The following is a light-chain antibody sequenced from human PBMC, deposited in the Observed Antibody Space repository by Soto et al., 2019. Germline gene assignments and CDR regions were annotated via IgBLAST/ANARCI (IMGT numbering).Light chain of an antibody. CDR1: QGIRND. Sequence: DIQMTQFPSSLSASVGDRVTITCRASQGIRNDLGWYQQKPGKAPKRLIYAASSLQSGVPSRFSSSGSGTEFTLAIISLQPEDSATFYCLQHSTYPLTFGQGTKVEIK. J-gene: IGKJ1*01. V-gene: IGKV1-17*01. CDR3: LQHSTYPLT. CDR2: AAS.